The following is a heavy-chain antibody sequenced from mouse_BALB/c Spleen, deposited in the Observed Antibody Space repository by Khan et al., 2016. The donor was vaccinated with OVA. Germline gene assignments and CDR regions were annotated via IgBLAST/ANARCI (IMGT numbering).Heavy chain of an antibody. CDR3: ARGNGQSYYFDY. Sequence: VQLQQPGPELVKPGASVKMSCKASGYTFTNYVLHWVKQKPGQGLEWIGYINPYNGGTKYNEKFKGKATLASDKSSITAYMELSSLTSEDDAVYYGARGNGQSYYFDYWGQGTTLTLSS. CDR2: INPYNGGT. J-gene: IGHJ2*01. D-gene: IGHD3-1*01. CDR1: GYTFTNYV. V-gene: IGHV1S136*01.